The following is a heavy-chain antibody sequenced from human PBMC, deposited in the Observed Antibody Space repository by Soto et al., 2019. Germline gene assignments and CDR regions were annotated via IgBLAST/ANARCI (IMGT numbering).Heavy chain of an antibody. Sequence: GASVKVSCKASGGTFSGYTLSWVRQAPGQGLEWMGGIIAIFGTVNYAQKFQGRVTITADESTSTAYMEVSSLRSEDTAVYYCARGIAVADYWGQGTLVTVSS. CDR3: ARGIAVADY. V-gene: IGHV1-69*13. D-gene: IGHD6-19*01. CDR1: GGTFSGYT. CDR2: IIAIFGTV. J-gene: IGHJ4*02.